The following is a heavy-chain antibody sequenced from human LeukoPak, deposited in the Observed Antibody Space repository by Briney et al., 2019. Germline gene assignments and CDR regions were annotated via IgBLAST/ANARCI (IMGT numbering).Heavy chain of an antibody. D-gene: IGHD1-26*01. V-gene: IGHV1-46*01. CDR3: ARAVGPRGGNWFDP. Sequence: ASVKVSCKASGYTFTSYFIHWVRQAPGQGLEWMGVVNPSSGSTTYSQEFQGRVTMTRDTSTSTVYMDLSSLRSEDTAVYYCARAVGPRGGNWFDPWGQGTLVTVSS. CDR2: VNPSSGST. J-gene: IGHJ5*02. CDR1: GYTFTSYF.